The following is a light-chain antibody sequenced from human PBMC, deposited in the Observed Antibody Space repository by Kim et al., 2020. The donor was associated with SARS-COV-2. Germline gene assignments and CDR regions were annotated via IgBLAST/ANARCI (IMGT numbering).Light chain of an antibody. J-gene: IGLJ3*02. Sequence: QAVVTKEPSLTVSPGGTVTLTCGSSTGAVTTGHYPYWFQQKPGQAPKTLIYDTSNKHSWTPARFSGSLLGGRAALTLSGAQSEDEALYYCLLSFGGVRWVFRGGTQLTVL. CDR2: DTS. V-gene: IGLV7-46*01. CDR1: TGAVTTGHY. CDR3: LLSFGGVRWV.